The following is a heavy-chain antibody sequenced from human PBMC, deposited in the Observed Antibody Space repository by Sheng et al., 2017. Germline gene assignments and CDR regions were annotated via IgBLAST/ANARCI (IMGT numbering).Heavy chain of an antibody. D-gene: IGHD2-2*01. V-gene: IGHV4-34*01. CDR1: GGSFSGYY. Sequence: QVQLQQWGAGLLKPSETLSLTCAVYGGSFSGYYWSWIRQPPGKGLEWIGEINHSGSTNYNPSLKSRVTISVDTSKNQFSLKLSSVTAADTAVYYCARGYCSSTSCYEVVYWFDYWGQEPWSPSPQ. CDR3: ARGYCSSTSCYEVVYWFDY. CDR2: INHSGST. J-gene: IGHJ4*01.